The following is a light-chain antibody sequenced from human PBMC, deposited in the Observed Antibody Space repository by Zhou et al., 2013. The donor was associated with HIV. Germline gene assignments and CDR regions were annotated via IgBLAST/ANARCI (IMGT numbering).Light chain of an antibody. V-gene: IGKV1-39*01. CDR2: TAS. CDR1: QSISSH. J-gene: IGKJ2*01. CDR3: QQSYSTPYT. Sequence: DIQMTQSPSSLSASVGDRVTITCRASQSISSHLNWYQQKTGKAPELLIYTASSLHSGVPSRFSGSGSGTDFTLTISSLQPEDFASYYCQQSYSTPYTFGLGDQPGDQT.